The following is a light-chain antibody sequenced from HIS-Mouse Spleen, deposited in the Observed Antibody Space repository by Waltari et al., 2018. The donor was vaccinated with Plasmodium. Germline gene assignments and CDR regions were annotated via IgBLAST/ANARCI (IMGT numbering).Light chain of an antibody. Sequence: QPVLTQPPSSSASPGESASLTCTLPSDINVGSYNIYCYQQKPVSPPRYLLYYYSDSDKGQGSGVPSRFSGSKDASANTGILLISGLQSEDEADYYCMIWPSNASGVFGGGTKLTVL. CDR1: SDINVGSYN. V-gene: IGLV5-37*01. CDR3: MIWPSNASGV. CDR2: YYSDSDK. J-gene: IGLJ3*02.